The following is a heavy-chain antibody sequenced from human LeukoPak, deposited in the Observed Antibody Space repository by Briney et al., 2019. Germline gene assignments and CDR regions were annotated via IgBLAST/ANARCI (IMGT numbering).Heavy chain of an antibody. CDR2: ISWNSGSI. CDR3: AKQAAAQAAFDI. Sequence: GGSLRLSCAASGLTFDDYAMHWVRQAPGKGLEWVSGISWNSGSIGYADSVKGRFTISRDNAKNSLYLQMNSLRAEDTALYYCAKQAAAQAAFDIWGQGTMVTVSS. D-gene: IGHD6-13*01. V-gene: IGHV3-9*01. J-gene: IGHJ3*02. CDR1: GLTFDDYA.